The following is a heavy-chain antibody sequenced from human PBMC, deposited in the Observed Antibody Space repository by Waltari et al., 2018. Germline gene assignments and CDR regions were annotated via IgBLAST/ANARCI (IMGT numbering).Heavy chain of an antibody. J-gene: IGHJ4*02. V-gene: IGHV3-9*01. D-gene: IGHD6-6*01. CDR2: LTWNRVGI. CDR1: GFSFDDYT. Sequence: ELQLVESGGGLVQPGGSLRLACAASGFSFDDYTMHWVRQAPGKGLGWGASLTWNRVGIGYAEAVKGRFTIARDNAKNALYLQMNSLKVEDTALYYCVKESMTHYYLDSWGQGTPVTVSS. CDR3: VKESMTHYYLDS.